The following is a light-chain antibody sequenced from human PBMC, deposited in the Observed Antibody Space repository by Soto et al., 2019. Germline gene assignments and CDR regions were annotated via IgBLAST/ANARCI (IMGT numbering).Light chain of an antibody. CDR1: SSDVGGYNY. CDR3: SSYTGSSTLEGV. J-gene: IGLJ1*01. CDR2: DVS. V-gene: IGLV2-14*01. Sequence: QSVLTQPASVSGSPGQSITISCTGTSSDVGGYNYVSWYQQHPGKAPKLIIYDVSNRPSWVSNRFSGSKSGNTASLTISGLQAEDEADYYCSSYTGSSTLEGVFGTGTKVT.